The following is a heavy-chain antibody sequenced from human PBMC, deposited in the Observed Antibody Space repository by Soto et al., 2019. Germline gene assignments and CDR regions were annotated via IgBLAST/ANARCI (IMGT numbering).Heavy chain of an antibody. V-gene: IGHV3-11*01. J-gene: IGHJ4*02. Sequence: LSLSXAASGFTFSDYYMSWIRQAPGKGLEWVSYISSSGNTIHYADSVKGRFTISRDNAKNSLFLQMNSLRVEDTAVYYCARVTHYFDYWGQGTLVTVSS. CDR1: GFTFSDYY. CDR2: ISSSGNTI. CDR3: ARVTHYFDY.